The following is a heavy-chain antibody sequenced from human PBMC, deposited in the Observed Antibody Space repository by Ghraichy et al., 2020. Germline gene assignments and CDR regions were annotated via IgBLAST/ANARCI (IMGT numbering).Heavy chain of an antibody. J-gene: IGHJ2*01. Sequence: SVKVSCKASGGTFSSYAISWVRQAPGQGLEWMGGIIPIFGTANYAQKFQGRVTITADESTSTAYMELSSLRSEDTAVYYCASPKRELPDYWYFDLWGRGTLVTVSS. V-gene: IGHV1-69*13. CDR3: ASPKRELPDYWYFDL. CDR2: IIPIFGTA. D-gene: IGHD2-15*01. CDR1: GGTFSSYA.